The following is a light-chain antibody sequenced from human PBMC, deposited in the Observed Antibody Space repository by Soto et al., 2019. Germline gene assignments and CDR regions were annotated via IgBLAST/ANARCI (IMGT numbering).Light chain of an antibody. CDR1: QSVSSY. J-gene: IGKJ2*03. V-gene: IGKV3-11*01. CDR3: QQRSNWR. Sequence: EIVLTQSPATLSLSPGERATLSCRASQSVSSYLAWYQQKPGQAPRLLIYDASNRATGIPARFSGSGSGTDFTLTISSLEPEDFAVYYCQQRSNWRFCQGTKLEIK. CDR2: DAS.